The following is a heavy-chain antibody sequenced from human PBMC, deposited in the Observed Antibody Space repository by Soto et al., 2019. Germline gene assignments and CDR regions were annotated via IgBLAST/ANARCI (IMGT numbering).Heavy chain of an antibody. CDR3: ARHGLGFWGVGKGYGMDV. Sequence: PSETLSLTCTVSGGSISSSSYYWGWIRQPPGKGLEWIGSIYYSGSTYYNPSLKSRVTISVDTSKNQFSLKLSSVTAADTAVYYCARHGLGFWGVGKGYGMDVWGQGTTVTVSS. CDR1: GGSISSSSYY. CDR2: IYYSGST. D-gene: IGHD3-16*01. J-gene: IGHJ6*02. V-gene: IGHV4-39*01.